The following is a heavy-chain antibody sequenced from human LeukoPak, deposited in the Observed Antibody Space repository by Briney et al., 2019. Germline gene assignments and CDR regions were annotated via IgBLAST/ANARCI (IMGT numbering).Heavy chain of an antibody. CDR2: IRSSSSTI. Sequence: SGGSLRLSCAASGFTFSSYSMNWVRQAPGKGLEWVSYIRSSSSTIYYADSVKGRFTISRDNAKNSLYLQMNSLRAEDTAVYYCARDLPTQADLGGVVVAATYFDYWGQGTLVTVSS. CDR3: ARDLPTQADLGGVVVAATYFDY. J-gene: IGHJ4*02. V-gene: IGHV3-48*01. CDR1: GFTFSSYS. D-gene: IGHD2-15*01.